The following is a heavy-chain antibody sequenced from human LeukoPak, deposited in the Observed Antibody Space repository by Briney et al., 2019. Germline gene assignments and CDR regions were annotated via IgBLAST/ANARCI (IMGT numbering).Heavy chain of an antibody. CDR3: AKDWRGGHTFDY. CDR1: GGSFSGYY. D-gene: IGHD6-25*01. J-gene: IGHJ4*01. CDR2: IDMDGNTE. Sequence: PSETLSLTCAVYGGSFSGYYWSWIRQAPGKGLEWVANIDMDGNTEXYVDSVKGRFTISRDNAKNSLFLQMNNLRAEDTALYYCAKDWRGGHTFDYWGHGTLVTVSS. V-gene: IGHV3-7*01.